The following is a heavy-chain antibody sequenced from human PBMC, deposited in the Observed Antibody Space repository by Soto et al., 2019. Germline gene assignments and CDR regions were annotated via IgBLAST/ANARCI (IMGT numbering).Heavy chain of an antibody. Sequence: ASVKVSCKASGYTFTGSYIHWVRQAPGQGFEWMGWIDPSSGGTDFAQKFQGRVTMTRDTSITTAYMELSSLRSDDTAVFYCARALYSGNDYRSPFDYWGQGTLVNVSS. CDR1: GYTFTGSY. D-gene: IGHD5-12*01. CDR2: IDPSSGGT. V-gene: IGHV1-2*02. CDR3: ARALYSGNDYRSPFDY. J-gene: IGHJ4*02.